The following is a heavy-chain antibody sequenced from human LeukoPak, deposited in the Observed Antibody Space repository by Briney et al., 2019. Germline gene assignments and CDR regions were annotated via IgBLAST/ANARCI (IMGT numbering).Heavy chain of an antibody. D-gene: IGHD3-10*01. J-gene: IGHJ4*02. V-gene: IGHV4-59*11. CDR3: ARESDYYGSGSYYNPFDY. Sequence: SETLSLTCTVSGGFISSHYWSWIRQPAGKGLEWIGYIYYSGSTNYNPSLKSRVTISVDTSKNQFSLKLSSVTAADTAVYYCARESDYYGSGSYYNPFDYWGQGTLVTVSS. CDR1: GGFISSHY. CDR2: IYYSGST.